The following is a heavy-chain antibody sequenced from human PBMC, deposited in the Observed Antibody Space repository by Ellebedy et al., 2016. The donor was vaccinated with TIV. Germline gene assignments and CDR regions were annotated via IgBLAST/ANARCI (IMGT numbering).Heavy chain of an antibody. CDR1: GYSFTSYA. Sequence: ASVKVSCKASGYSFTSYALHWVRQAPGQGLEWMGIINPSGGSTSYAQKLQGRVTMTRDTSTSTVYMELSSLRSEDTAVYYCASSLGRLDAFDIWGQGTMVTVSS. CDR3: ASSLGRLDAFDI. J-gene: IGHJ3*02. CDR2: INPSGGST. V-gene: IGHV1-46*04.